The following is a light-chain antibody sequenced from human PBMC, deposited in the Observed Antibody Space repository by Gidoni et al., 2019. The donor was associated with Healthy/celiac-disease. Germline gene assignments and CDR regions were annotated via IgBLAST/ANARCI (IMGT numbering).Light chain of an antibody. CDR2: GAS. Sequence: EIVMTQSPATLSVSPGERATLSCRASQSVSSNVAWYQQKPGQAPRLLIYGASTRATGIPARFSGSGYGTEFTLTIRSLQSEDFAVYYCQQYNNWPALTFGGGTKVEIK. V-gene: IGKV3-15*01. J-gene: IGKJ4*01. CDR1: QSVSSN. CDR3: QQYNNWPALT.